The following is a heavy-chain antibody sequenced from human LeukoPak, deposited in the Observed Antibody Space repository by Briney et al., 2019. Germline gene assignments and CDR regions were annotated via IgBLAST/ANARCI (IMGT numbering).Heavy chain of an antibody. D-gene: IGHD3-10*01. CDR1: GYTFTGYY. Sequence: ASVKVSCKASGYTFTGYYMHWVRQAPGQGLEWMGWINPNSGGTNYAQKFQGRVTMTRDTSISTAYMELSRLRSDDTAVYYCARARRITMVRGVSIETDYYYYYYMDVWGKGTTVTISS. J-gene: IGHJ6*03. V-gene: IGHV1-2*02. CDR2: INPNSGGT. CDR3: ARARRITMVRGVSIETDYYYYYYMDV.